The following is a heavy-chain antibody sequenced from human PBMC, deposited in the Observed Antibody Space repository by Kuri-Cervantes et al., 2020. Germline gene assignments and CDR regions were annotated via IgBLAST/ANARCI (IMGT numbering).Heavy chain of an antibody. D-gene: IGHD6-13*01. V-gene: IGHV1-2*02. Sequence: ASVKVSCKASGYTFTGYYMHWVRQAPGRGREWMGWINPNSGGTNYAQKFQGGVTMTRDTSISTAYMELSRLRSDDTAVYYCASKTYSSSWWGTVDYYYGMDVWGQGTTVTVSS. CDR3: ASKTYSSSWWGTVDYYYGMDV. CDR2: INPNSGGT. CDR1: GYTFTGYY. J-gene: IGHJ6*02.